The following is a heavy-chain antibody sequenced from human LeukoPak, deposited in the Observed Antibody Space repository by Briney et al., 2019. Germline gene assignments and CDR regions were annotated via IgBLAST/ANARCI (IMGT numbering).Heavy chain of an antibody. CDR3: ARQDYVWGSYSYFDY. CDR2: IYYSGST. V-gene: IGHV4-59*08. D-gene: IGHD3-16*01. J-gene: IGHJ4*02. Sequence: PSETLSLTCTVSGGSISSYYWSWIRQPPGRGLEWIGYIYYSGSTDYNPSLKSRVTISVDTSKNQFSLKLSSVTAADTAVYYCARQDYVWGSYSYFDYLGQGTLVTVSS. CDR1: GGSISSYY.